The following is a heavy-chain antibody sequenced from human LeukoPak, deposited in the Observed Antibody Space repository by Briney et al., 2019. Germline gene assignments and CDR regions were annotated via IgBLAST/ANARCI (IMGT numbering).Heavy chain of an antibody. CDR2: ISGSGTTS. V-gene: IGHV3-23*01. CDR1: GFNFRSYG. CDR3: VRLRSADY. J-gene: IGHJ4*02. Sequence: PGGSLRLPCAASGFNFRSYGMSWVRQAPGKGLEWVSTISGSGTTSSYAESVKGRFTISRDNSDNMLFLQMNSLRVEDSAIYYCVRLRSADYWGQGTLVTVSS.